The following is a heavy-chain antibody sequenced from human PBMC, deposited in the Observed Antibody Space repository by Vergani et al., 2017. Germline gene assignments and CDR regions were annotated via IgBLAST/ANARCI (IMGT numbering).Heavy chain of an antibody. J-gene: IGHJ4*02. CDR3: AKKAGSGWFSLDY. CDR1: GFTFSSYA. Sequence: QLLESGGSLVQPGDSLRLSCAASGFTFSSYAMHWVRQAPGKGLEWVSSISGSASNTNYADSVKGRFTISRDNSKNMLYLQMNSLRAEDTAVYYCAKKAGSGWFSLDYWGQGTLVTVSS. V-gene: IGHV3-23*01. D-gene: IGHD6-19*01. CDR2: ISGSASNT.